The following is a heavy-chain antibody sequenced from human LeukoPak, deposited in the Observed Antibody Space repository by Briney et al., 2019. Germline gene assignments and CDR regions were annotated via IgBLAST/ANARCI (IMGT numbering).Heavy chain of an antibody. CDR2: IYHSGST. V-gene: IGHV4-4*02. Sequence: NPSETLSLTCTVSGGSISSSYWWSWVRQPPGKELEWIREIYHSGSTNYNPSLKSRVTISVDKSKNQFSLNLSSVTAAATAVYYCARMYYDSSGYYLDNWGQGTLVTVSS. CDR1: GGSISSSYW. CDR3: ARMYYDSSGYYLDN. D-gene: IGHD3-22*01. J-gene: IGHJ4*02.